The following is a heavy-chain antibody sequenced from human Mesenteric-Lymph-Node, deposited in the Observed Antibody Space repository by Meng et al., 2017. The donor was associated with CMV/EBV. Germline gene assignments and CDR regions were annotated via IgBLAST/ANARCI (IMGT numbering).Heavy chain of an antibody. CDR1: GFTFSTYW. CDR3: AKSRATIAVWCAFDI. V-gene: IGHV3-74*01. J-gene: IGHJ3*02. CDR2: ISSDGSST. Sequence: GESLKISCAASGFTFSTYWMHWVRQAPGKGLVWVSRISSDGSSTSYADSVKGRFTISRDNSKNTLYLQMNSLRAEDTAVYYCAKSRATIAVWCAFDIWGQGTMVTVSS. D-gene: IGHD4/OR15-4a*01.